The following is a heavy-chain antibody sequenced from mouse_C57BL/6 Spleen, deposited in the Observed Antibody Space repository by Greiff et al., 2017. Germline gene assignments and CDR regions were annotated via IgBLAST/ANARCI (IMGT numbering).Heavy chain of an antibody. J-gene: IGHJ2*01. V-gene: IGHV1-4*01. CDR3: AREGITTVVATGDY. D-gene: IGHD1-1*01. Sequence: QVQLQQSGAELARPGASVKMSCKASGYTFTSYTMHWVKQRPGQGLEWIGYINPSSGYTKYNQKFKDKATLTADKSSSTAYMQLSSLTSEDSADYYCAREGITTVVATGDYWGQGTTLTVSS. CDR2: INPSSGYT. CDR1: GYTFTSYT.